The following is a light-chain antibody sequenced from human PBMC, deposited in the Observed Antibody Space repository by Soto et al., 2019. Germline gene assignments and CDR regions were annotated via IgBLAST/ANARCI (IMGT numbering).Light chain of an antibody. CDR1: SSDIGAYNW. CDR2: DVS. Sequence: QSVLTQPASVSGSPGQSIAISCTGTSSDIGAYNWVSWYQQHPSKAPKLMIYDVSYRPSGVSNRFSGSISGNTASLTISGLQAEDEAVYYCSSYTRSDTYVFGSGTKLTVL. V-gene: IGLV2-14*03. CDR3: SSYTRSDTYV. J-gene: IGLJ1*01.